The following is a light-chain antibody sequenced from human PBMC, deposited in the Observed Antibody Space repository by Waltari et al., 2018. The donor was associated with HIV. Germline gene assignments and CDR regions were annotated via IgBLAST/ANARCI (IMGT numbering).Light chain of an antibody. Sequence: NFMLTQPHSVSESPGKTVTISCTRSSGSMAGTYVQWYQPRPGGSPTTVIHEDNQRPSGVPVRFAVSIDSPSYAASLPISGLKTDDEADYYCQSYDSTSVVFGGGTKLTVL. CDR1: SGSMAGTY. CDR3: QSYDSTSVV. V-gene: IGLV6-57*01. J-gene: IGLJ2*01. CDR2: EDN.